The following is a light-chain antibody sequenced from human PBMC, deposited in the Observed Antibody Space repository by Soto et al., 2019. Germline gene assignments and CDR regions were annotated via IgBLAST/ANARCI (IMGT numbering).Light chain of an antibody. CDR1: QHISTY. J-gene: IGKJ3*01. V-gene: IGKV1-33*01. Sequence: DIQMTQSPSSLSASVGDRVTITCQASQHISTYLNWFQQKPGKAPELLIYDASNLVPGVPSRFSGSGSGTDFTFTISSLQPEDIATYYCQQDDDLPPTFGPRTKVDSK. CDR3: QQDDDLPPT. CDR2: DAS.